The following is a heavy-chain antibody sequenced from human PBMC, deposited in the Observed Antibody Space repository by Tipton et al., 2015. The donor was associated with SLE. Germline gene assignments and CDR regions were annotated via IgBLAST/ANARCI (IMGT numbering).Heavy chain of an antibody. Sequence: TLSLTCTVSGGSISSHYWSWIRQPPGKGLEWIGYIYYSGSTNYNPSLKSRVTISVDTSKNQFSLKLSSVTAADTAVYYCARVIQWELSLDAFDIWGQGKMVTVSS. CDR1: GGSISSHY. D-gene: IGHD1-26*01. CDR2: IYYSGST. CDR3: ARVIQWELSLDAFDI. J-gene: IGHJ3*02. V-gene: IGHV4-59*11.